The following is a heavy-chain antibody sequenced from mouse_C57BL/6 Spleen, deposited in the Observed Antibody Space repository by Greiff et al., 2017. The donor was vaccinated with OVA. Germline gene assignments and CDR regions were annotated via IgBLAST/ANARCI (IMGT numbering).Heavy chain of an antibody. D-gene: IGHD1-1*01. J-gene: IGHJ4*01. CDR2: IDPSDSYT. CDR3: ARFITTVVGGSALDY. CDR1: GSTFTSYW. Sequence: VQLQQPGAELVMPGASVKLSCKASGSTFTSYWMHWVKQRPGQGLEWIGEIDPSDSYTNYNQKFQGKSTMTVDKSSSTAYMQLSSLTSEDSAVYYCARFITTVVGGSALDYWGQGTSVTVSS. V-gene: IGHV1-69*01.